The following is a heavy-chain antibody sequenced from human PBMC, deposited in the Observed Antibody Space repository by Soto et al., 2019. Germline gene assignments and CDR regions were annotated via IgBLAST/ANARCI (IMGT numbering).Heavy chain of an antibody. D-gene: IGHD5-12*01. Sequence: QVQLVQSGAEVRKPGASVTVSCRSSGDSFNDYYIHWVRQAPGQGFEWMGWINPNGGVTKYAQKFKGRVSMTRDTSIRTVYMQLSRLRSDDTAVYYCARESGGATATLDYYYFYMDVWGTGTTVTVSS. CDR1: GDSFNDYY. J-gene: IGHJ6*03. V-gene: IGHV1-2*02. CDR2: INPNGGVT. CDR3: ARESGGATATLDYYYFYMDV.